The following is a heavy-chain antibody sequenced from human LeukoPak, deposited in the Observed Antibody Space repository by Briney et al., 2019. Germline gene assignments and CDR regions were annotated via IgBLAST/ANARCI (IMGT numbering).Heavy chain of an antibody. J-gene: IGHJ4*02. CDR2: IRSKADSYAT. V-gene: IGHV3-73*01. D-gene: IGHD6-19*01. CDR3: ATDTSGWRLDY. Sequence: EGSLRLSCAASGFTFSGSAMHWVRQASGKGLEWVGRIRSKADSYATAYAASVKGRFAISRDDSKNTAYLQMNSLKTEDTAVYYCATDTSGWRLDYWGQGTLVTVSS. CDR1: GFTFSGSA.